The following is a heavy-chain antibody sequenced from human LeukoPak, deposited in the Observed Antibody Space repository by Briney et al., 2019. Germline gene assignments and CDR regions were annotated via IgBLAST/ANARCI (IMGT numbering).Heavy chain of an antibody. CDR1: GFTFSSYA. V-gene: IGHV3-30*04. CDR3: VRLTAAGRRTDFDY. Sequence: GGSLRLSCAASGFTFSSYAMHWVRQAPGMGLEWVAAISYDGSNRYYADSVKGRFTISRDNSKNTLYLQMNSLRTEDTAVYYCVRLTAAGRRTDFDYWGQGTLVTVSS. D-gene: IGHD6-13*01. J-gene: IGHJ4*02. CDR2: ISYDGSNR.